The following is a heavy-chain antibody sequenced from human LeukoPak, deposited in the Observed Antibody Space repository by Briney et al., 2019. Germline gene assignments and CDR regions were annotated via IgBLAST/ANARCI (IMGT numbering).Heavy chain of an antibody. D-gene: IGHD3-10*02. Sequence: GGSLRLSCAASGFFFSDYYMSWIRQAPGKGLEWVSYISSSGSIIYYADSVKGRFTISRDNAKNSLYLQMDSLRAEDTAVYYCAELGITMIGGVWGKGTTVTISS. CDR3: AELGITMIGGV. CDR1: GFFFSDYY. V-gene: IGHV3-11*04. J-gene: IGHJ6*04. CDR2: ISSSGSII.